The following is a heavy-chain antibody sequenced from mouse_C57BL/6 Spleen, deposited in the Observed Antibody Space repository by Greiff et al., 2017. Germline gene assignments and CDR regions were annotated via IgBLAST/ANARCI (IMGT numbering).Heavy chain of an antibody. V-gene: IGHV1-52*01. D-gene: IGHD2-3*01. J-gene: IGHJ2*01. CDR2: IDPSDSDT. CDR3: EKDGCYFGY. CDR1: GYTFTSYW. Sequence: VQLQQPGAELVRPGSSVKLSCKASGYTFTSYWMHWVKQRPIQGLEWIGNIDPSDSDTHYNQKFKDKATLTVDKSSSTAYMQLSSLSSEDSAVYCCEKDGCYFGYWGQGTTLTVSS.